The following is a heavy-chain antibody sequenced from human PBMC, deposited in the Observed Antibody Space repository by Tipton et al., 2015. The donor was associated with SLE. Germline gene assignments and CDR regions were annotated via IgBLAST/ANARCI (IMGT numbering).Heavy chain of an antibody. CDR3: AREEAARPGWYFDL. CDR1: GGSISSYY. D-gene: IGHD6-6*01. V-gene: IGHV4-59*01. Sequence: TLSLTCTVSGGSISSYYWSWIRQPPVKGLEWIGYIYYSGSTNYNPSLKSRVTISVDTSKNQFSLKLSSVTTADTAVYYCAREEAARPGWYFDLWGRGTLVTVSS. CDR2: IYYSGST. J-gene: IGHJ2*01.